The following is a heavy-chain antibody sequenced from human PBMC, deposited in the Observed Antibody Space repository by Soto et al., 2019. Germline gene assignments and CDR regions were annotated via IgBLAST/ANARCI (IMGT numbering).Heavy chain of an antibody. CDR2: INQSGSS. V-gene: IGHV4-34*01. D-gene: IGHD6-25*01. CDR3: ARAPPSRVRPFDY. Sequence: SETLSLTCAVYGGSFSGYYWSWIRQPPGKGLEWIGEINQSGSSNYNPSLKSRVTISVDTSKNQFSLKLSSVTAADTAVYYCARAPPSRVRPFDYWGQGTLVTVSS. J-gene: IGHJ4*02. CDR1: GGSFSGYY.